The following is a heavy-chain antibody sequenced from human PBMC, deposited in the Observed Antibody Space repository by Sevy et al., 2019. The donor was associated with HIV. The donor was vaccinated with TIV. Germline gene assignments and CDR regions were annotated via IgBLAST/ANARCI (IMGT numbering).Heavy chain of an antibody. CDR3: ASGIVDSFFDS. CDR1: GGTFSNNA. CDR2: IIPVFGTT. V-gene: IGHV1-69*13. J-gene: IGHJ4*02. D-gene: IGHD1-26*01. Sequence: ASVKVSCKASGGTFSNNAVNWVRQAPGQGLEWLARIIPVFGTTNYAQKFQGRVTITADESTSTAYMELNSLRSEDAAVYYCASGIVDSFFDSWGQGTLVTVSS.